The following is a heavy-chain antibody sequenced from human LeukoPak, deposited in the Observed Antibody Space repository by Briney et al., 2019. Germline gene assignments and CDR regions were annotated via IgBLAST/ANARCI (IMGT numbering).Heavy chain of an antibody. CDR2: ISYDGSNK. J-gene: IGHJ6*02. CDR1: GFTFSSYA. CDR3: ARLPVVVTGDSLYGMDV. V-gene: IGHV3-30*04. Sequence: GGSLRLSCAASGFTFSSYAMHWVRQAPGKGLEWVAVISYDGSNKYYADSVKGRFTISRDNSKNTLYLRMNSLRAEDTAVYYCARLPVVVTGDSLYGMDVWGQGTTVTVSS. D-gene: IGHD2-21*02.